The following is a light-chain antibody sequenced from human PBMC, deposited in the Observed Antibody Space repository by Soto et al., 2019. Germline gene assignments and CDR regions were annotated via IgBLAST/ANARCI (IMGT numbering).Light chain of an antibody. V-gene: IGKV3D-11*01. J-gene: IGKJ1*01. CDR2: LAS. CDR1: HAVNTR. Sequence: EIVLTQSPATLSSFPGDRVTLSCRASHAVNTRLAWYQHKPGQAPRLLIYLASNRAAGVPARFSCSGSGTEFTLTISSLQPEDFAAYYCQQYSTLWTFVQGTKVDI. CDR3: QQYSTLWT.